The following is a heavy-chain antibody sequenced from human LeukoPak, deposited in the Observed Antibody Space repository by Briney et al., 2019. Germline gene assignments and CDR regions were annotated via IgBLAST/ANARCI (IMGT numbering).Heavy chain of an antibody. CDR3: ARDPNGDHIGAFDM. D-gene: IGHD1-14*01. CDR2: IRGGGTSE. Sequence: GGSLRLSCTASGFTFSAYAMMWVRQAPGKGPEWVSAIRGGGTSEFYADSVKGRFRISRDNSKDTLFLQMNSLRTEAKAVYYFARDPNGDHIGAFDMWGQGTRSPSRQ. CDR1: GFTFSAYA. J-gene: IGHJ3*02. V-gene: IGHV3-23*01.